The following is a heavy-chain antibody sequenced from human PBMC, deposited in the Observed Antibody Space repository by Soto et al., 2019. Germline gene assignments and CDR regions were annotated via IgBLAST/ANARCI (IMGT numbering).Heavy chain of an antibody. J-gene: IGHJ6*02. CDR2: ISYDGSNK. CDR1: GFTFSSYG. D-gene: IGHD3-3*01. Sequence: QVQLVESGGGVVQPGRSLRLSCAASGFTFSSYGMHWVRQAPGKGLEWVAVISYDGSNKYYADSLKGRFTISRDNSKNTLYLQMNSLRAEDTAVYYCAKVARSITILGVVTPAYYYYGMDVWGQGTTVTVSS. V-gene: IGHV3-30*18. CDR3: AKVARSITILGVVTPAYYYYGMDV.